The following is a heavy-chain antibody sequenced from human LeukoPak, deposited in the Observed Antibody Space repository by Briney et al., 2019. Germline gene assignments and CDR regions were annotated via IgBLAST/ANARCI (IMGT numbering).Heavy chain of an antibody. CDR1: GFTFSSFW. Sequence: GGSLRLSCAASGFTFSSFWMSWVRQAPGKGLEWVANIKQDGSEKYYVASVKGRFTISRDNAKNSLYLQMNSLRAEDTAVYYCARGGYGGSYYGVFYFYYYMDVWGKGTTVSVSS. V-gene: IGHV3-7*01. CDR3: ARGGYGGSYYGVFYFYYYMDV. D-gene: IGHD1-26*01. CDR2: IKQDGSEK. J-gene: IGHJ6*03.